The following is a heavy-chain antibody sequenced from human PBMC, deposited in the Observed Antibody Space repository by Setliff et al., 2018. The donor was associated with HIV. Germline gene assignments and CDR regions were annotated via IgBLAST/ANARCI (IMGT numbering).Heavy chain of an antibody. J-gene: IGHJ3*02. D-gene: IGHD6-13*01. CDR2: IIPILNVA. CDR3: ARVLKGYSSSYEAFDI. V-gene: IGHV1-69*10. CDR1: GYTFTNYD. Sequence: SVKVSCKPSGYTFTNYDINWVRQAAGQGLEWMGGIIPILNVAKYPQKFHGRVTITADKSTSTVYMELSSLRSEDTAMYYCARVLKGYSSSYEAFDIWGQVTKVTVSS.